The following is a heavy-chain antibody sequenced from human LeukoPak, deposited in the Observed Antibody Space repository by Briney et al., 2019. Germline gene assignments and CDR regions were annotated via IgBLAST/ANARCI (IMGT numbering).Heavy chain of an antibody. CDR1: GYTFTSYD. D-gene: IGHD4-17*01. CDR2: MNPNSGNT. CDR3: ARLPTVTSDGDY. Sequence: ASVKVSCKASGYTFTSYDINWVRQATGQGLEWMGWMNPNSGNTGYAQKFQGRVTMTRNTSISTAYMELSSLRSEDTAVYYCARLPTVTSDGDYWGQGTLVTVSS. V-gene: IGHV1-8*01. J-gene: IGHJ4*02.